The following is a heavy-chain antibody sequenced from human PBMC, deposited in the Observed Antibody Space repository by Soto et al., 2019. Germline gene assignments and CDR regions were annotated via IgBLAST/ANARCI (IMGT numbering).Heavy chain of an antibody. CDR3: ARHAAGNSYDSSGSQVWYFDL. D-gene: IGHD3-22*01. Sequence: EVQLVQSGAEVKKPGESLKISCKGSGDSFDSFWIGWVRQMPGKGLEWMGIIYLGDSDTRYNPSFQGQVTISADKSINTAYLQWTSLKASDTAMYYCARHAAGNSYDSSGSQVWYFDLWGRGTLVTVSS. V-gene: IGHV5-51*01. CDR2: IYLGDSDT. CDR1: GDSFDSFW. J-gene: IGHJ2*01.